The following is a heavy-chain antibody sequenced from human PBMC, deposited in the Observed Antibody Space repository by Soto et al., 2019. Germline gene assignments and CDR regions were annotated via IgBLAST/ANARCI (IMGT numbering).Heavy chain of an antibody. V-gene: IGHV4-30-4*01. Sequence: SETLSLTCTVSGGSISSGDYYWSWIRQPPGKGLEWIGYIYYSGSTYYNPSLKSRVTISVDTSKNQFSLKLSSVTAADTAVYYCARAMPFLELRFIYYGMDVWGQGTTVTVSSGKKARDWGGYCSGGSCSYYYGMDVWGQGTTVTVSS. CDR2: IYYSGST. J-gene: IGHJ6*02. D-gene: IGHD2-15*01. CDR3: ARAMPFLELRFIYYGMDVWGQGTTVTVSSGKKARDWGGYCSGGSCSYYYGMDV. CDR1: GGSISSGDYY.